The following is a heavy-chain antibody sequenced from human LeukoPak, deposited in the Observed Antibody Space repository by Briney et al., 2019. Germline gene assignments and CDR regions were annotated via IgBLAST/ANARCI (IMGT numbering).Heavy chain of an antibody. J-gene: IGHJ4*02. V-gene: IGHV4-34*01. D-gene: IGHD3-10*01. CDR3: ARVPRYYYGSGTAYFDY. CDR1: GGSFSGYY. Sequence: SETLSLTCAVYGGSFSGYYWSWIRQPPGKGLEWIGEINHSGSTSYNPSLKSRVTTSVDTSKNQFSLKLSSVTAADTAVYYCARVPRYYYGSGTAYFDYWGQGTLVTVSS. CDR2: INHSGST.